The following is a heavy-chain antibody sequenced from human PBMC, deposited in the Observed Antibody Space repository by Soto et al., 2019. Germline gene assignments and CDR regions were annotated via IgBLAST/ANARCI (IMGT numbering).Heavy chain of an antibody. V-gene: IGHV3-15*07. J-gene: IGHJ4*02. CDR3: STGLGTYYSRFDY. D-gene: IGHD3-16*01. CDR1: GVTFSNAW. CDR2: ITRTTDGGTT. Sequence: PGGSLRLSCAASGVTFSNAWMNWVRQAPGKGLEWVCRITRTTDGGTTDYAAPVKGRFTISRDDSKNTLYLQMNSLKTEDTAVYYCSTGLGTYYSRFDYWGLGTLVTVSS.